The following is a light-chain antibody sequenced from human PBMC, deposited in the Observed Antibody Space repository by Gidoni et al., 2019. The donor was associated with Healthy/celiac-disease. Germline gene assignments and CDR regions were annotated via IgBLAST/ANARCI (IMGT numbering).Light chain of an antibody. CDR1: QSISSY. Sequence: DIQMTHSPSSLSSSAGDRVTITCRASQSISSYLNWYQQKPGKAPKLLIYAASSVQSGVPSRFSGSGSGTDFTLTISSLQPEDFATYYCQQSYSTPRTFGPGTKVDIK. J-gene: IGKJ3*01. CDR2: AAS. V-gene: IGKV1-39*01. CDR3: QQSYSTPRT.